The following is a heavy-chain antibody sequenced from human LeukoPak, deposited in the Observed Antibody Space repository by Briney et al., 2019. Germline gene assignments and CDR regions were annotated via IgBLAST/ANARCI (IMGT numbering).Heavy chain of an antibody. J-gene: IGHJ6*02. Sequence: GGSLRLSCAASGFTFDDYAMHWVRQAPGKGLEGVSGISWNSGSIGYADSVKGRFTISRDNAKNSLYLQMNSLRAEDTALYYCAKEVRRITMVRGVIITPDYYYGMDVWGQGTTVTVSS. V-gene: IGHV3-9*01. D-gene: IGHD3-10*01. CDR1: GFTFDDYA. CDR3: AKEVRRITMVRGVIITPDYYYGMDV. CDR2: ISWNSGSI.